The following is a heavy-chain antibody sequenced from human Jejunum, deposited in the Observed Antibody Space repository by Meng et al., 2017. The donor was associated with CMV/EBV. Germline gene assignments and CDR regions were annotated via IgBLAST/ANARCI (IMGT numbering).Heavy chain of an antibody. Sequence: VSGGPISSYYWSWIRQPPGKGLEWIGNIYYSGSTNYNPSLKSRGTISVDTSKNQFSLKLSSVTAADTAVYYCARSGIAAAGRFEDWGQGTLVTVSS. CDR2: IYYSGST. CDR3: ARSGIAAAGRFED. J-gene: IGHJ4*02. D-gene: IGHD6-13*01. CDR1: GGPISSYY. V-gene: IGHV4-59*01.